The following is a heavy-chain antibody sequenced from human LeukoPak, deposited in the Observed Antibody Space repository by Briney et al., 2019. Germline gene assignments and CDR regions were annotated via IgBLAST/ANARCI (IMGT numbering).Heavy chain of an antibody. CDR3: AIPSVRAGAFDI. D-gene: IGHD3-10*01. V-gene: IGHV1-69*04. J-gene: IGHJ3*02. Sequence: VASVKVSCKASGGTFSSYAISWVRQAPGQGLEWMGRIIPILGIANYAQKFQGRVTITADKSTSTAYMELSSLRSKDTAVYYCAIPSVRAGAFDIWGQGTMVTVSS. CDR1: GGTFSSYA. CDR2: IIPILGIA.